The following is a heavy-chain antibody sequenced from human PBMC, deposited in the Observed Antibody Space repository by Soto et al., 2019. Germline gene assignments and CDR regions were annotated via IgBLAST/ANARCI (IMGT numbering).Heavy chain of an antibody. CDR3: ARDSGFEGYGYFDY. CDR1: GGTFSSYT. V-gene: IGHV1-69*08. J-gene: IGHJ4*02. Sequence: QVQLVQSGAEVKKPGSSVKVACKASGGTFSSYTISWVRQAPGQGLEWMGRIIPILGIANYAQKFQGRVTNTADKSTGTAYMELSSLRSEDTAVYYCARDSGFEGYGYFDYWGQGTLVTVSS. CDR2: IIPILGIA. D-gene: IGHD6-13*01.